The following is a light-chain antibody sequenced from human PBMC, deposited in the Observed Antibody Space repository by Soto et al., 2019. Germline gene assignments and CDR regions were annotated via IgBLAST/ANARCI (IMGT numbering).Light chain of an antibody. CDR2: EDN. J-gene: IGLJ3*02. CDR3: QSYDSSNHLV. Sequence: NFMLTQPHSVSESPGKTVTISCTGSSGSIASNYVQWYQQRPGSAPTTVIYEDNQRPSGVPDRFSGSIDSSSNSASLTISGLKNEDEADYYCQSYDSSNHLVFGGGTKLTVL. V-gene: IGLV6-57*02. CDR1: SGSIASNY.